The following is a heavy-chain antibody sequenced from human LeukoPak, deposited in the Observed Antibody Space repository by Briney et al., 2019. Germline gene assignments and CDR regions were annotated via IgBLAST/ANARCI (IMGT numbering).Heavy chain of an antibody. CDR3: AREDHSNYNY. Sequence: PGGSLRLSCAASGFVFSSYSMNWVRQAPGKGLEWVSYISRTAINVYYADSVKGRFTISRDNAKNSLYLQMNSLRAEDTAVYYCAREDHSNYNYWGQGTLVTVSS. CDR2: ISRTAINV. D-gene: IGHD4-11*01. V-gene: IGHV3-48*04. CDR1: GFVFSSYS. J-gene: IGHJ4*02.